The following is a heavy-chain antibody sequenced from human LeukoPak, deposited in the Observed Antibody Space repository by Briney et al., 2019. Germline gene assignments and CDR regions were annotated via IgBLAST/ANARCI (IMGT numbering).Heavy chain of an antibody. CDR3: ARELFGITPSDY. Sequence: PSETLSLTCTVSGGSISSSSYYWGWIRQPPGKGREWIGSIYYSGSTYYNPSLKSRVTRSVDTSKNQFSLKLSSVTAADTAVYYCARELFGITPSDYWGQGTLVTVSS. V-gene: IGHV4-39*01. J-gene: IGHJ4*02. CDR1: GGSISSSSYY. CDR2: IYYSGST. D-gene: IGHD3-10*01.